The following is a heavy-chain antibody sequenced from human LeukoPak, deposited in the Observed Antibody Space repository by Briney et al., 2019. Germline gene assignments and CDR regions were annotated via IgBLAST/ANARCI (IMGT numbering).Heavy chain of an antibody. D-gene: IGHD6-19*01. Sequence: GASGSVSYTASDYTFTMYGISWVPQAPGQGLGWMGWISAYNGNTNYAQKFQGRVTMTTDTSTSTAYMELRSLRSDDPAVYYCARVGSGWFMLDYWGQGTLVTVSS. V-gene: IGHV1-18*01. CDR2: ISAYNGNT. CDR3: ARVGSGWFMLDY. J-gene: IGHJ4*02. CDR1: DYTFTMYG.